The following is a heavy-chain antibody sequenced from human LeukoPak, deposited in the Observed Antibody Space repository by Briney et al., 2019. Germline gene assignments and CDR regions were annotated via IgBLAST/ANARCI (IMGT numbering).Heavy chain of an antibody. CDR1: GFTFSSYG. V-gene: IGHV3-30*18. D-gene: IGHD1/OR15-1a*01. J-gene: IGHJ6*02. CDR2: ISYDGSNK. Sequence: GGSLRLSCAASGFTFSSYGMHWVRQAPGKGLEWVAVISYDGSNKYYADSVKGRFTISRDNSKNTLYLQMNSLRAEDTAVYYCAKALPKNSRYYYGMDVWGQGTTVTVSS. CDR3: AKALPKNSRYYYGMDV.